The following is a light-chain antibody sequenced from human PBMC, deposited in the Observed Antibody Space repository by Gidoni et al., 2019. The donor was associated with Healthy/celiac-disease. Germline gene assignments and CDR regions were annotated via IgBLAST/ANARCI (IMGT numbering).Light chain of an antibody. CDR3: QQYYSTPLT. Sequence: DIVMTQSPDSLAVSLCERATINCKSSQSVLYSSNNKNHLAWYQQKPGQPPKLIIYWASTRESGVPDRFSGSGSGTDFTLTISSLQAEDVAVYYCQQYYSTPLTFGGGTKVEIK. CDR1: QSVLYSSNNKNH. V-gene: IGKV4-1*01. J-gene: IGKJ4*01. CDR2: WAS.